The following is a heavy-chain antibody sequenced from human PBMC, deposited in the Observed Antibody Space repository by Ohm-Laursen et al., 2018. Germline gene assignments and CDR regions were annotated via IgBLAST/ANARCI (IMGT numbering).Heavy chain of an antibody. Sequence: GSLRLSCAASGFTFSSYDMHWVRQATGKGLEWVSAIGTAGDTYYPGSVKGRFTISRENAKNSLYLQMNSLRAGDTAVYYCARSPDYYWYFDLWGRGTLVTVSS. J-gene: IGHJ2*01. CDR1: GFTFSSYD. D-gene: IGHD1-14*01. CDR3: ARSPDYYWYFDL. V-gene: IGHV3-13*01. CDR2: IGTAGDT.